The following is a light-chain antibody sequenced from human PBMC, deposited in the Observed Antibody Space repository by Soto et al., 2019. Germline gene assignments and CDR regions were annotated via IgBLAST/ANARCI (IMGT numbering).Light chain of an antibody. V-gene: IGKV3-15*01. CDR3: QHRRT. CDR1: QSVSSY. J-gene: IGKJ1*01. CDR2: DAS. Sequence: EIVMTQSPATLSVSPGERATLSCRASQSVSSYLAWYQQRPGQAPRLLLYDASTRATGIPARFSGSGSGTDFTLTISSLQSEDFAVYYCQHRRTFGQGTKVEIK.